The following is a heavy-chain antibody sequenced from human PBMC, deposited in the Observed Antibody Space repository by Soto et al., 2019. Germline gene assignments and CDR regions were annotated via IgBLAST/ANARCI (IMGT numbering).Heavy chain of an antibody. J-gene: IGHJ4*02. CDR3: ARYTAKGYFDY. D-gene: IGHD5-18*01. CDR2: IYNSEST. V-gene: IGHV4-4*07. Sequence: SETLSLTCTVSGGSISPYYWSWIRQPAGKELEWIGRIYNSESTNYNPSLKSRVTMSVDTSKNQFSLKLSSATAADTAVYYCARYTAKGYFDYWGQGTLVTVSS. CDR1: GGSISPYY.